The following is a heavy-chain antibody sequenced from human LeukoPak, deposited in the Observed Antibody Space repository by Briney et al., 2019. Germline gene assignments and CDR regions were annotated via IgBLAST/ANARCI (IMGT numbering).Heavy chain of an antibody. D-gene: IGHD3-10*01. CDR2: MYYSGTT. CDR1: GGSISSNSYY. J-gene: IGHJ5*02. V-gene: IGHV4-39*07. Sequence: SETLSLTCIVSGGSISSNSYYWGWIRQPPGRGLEWIGSMYYSGTTYYNPSLKSRVTISVDTSKNQFSLKVSSVTAADMAVYYCARKMSGGESLDPWGQGTLVTVSS. CDR3: ARKMSGGESLDP.